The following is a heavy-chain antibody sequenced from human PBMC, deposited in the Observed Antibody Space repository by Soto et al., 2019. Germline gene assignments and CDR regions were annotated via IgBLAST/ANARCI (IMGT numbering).Heavy chain of an antibody. CDR2: ISSGGDTK. Sequence: SYSMDLERKTTEKELEWISYISSGGDTKYYADSVTGRFTISRDNAKNSLFLQMSSLRAVDTAVYYCARALMLIEYWRHRTLVTVSS. D-gene: IGHD3-10*02. V-gene: IGHV3-48*01. CDR3: ARALMLIEY. CDR1: SYS. J-gene: IGHJ4*01.